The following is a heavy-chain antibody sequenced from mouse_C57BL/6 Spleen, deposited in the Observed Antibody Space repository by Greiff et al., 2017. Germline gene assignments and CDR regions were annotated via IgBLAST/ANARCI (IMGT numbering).Heavy chain of an antibody. CDR3: ARLYDGYFGFDY. CDR1: GFTFSSYA. Sequence: EVMLVESGGGLVKPGGSLKLSCAASGFTFSSYAMSWVRQTPEKRLEWVATISDGGSYTYYPDNVKGRFTISRDNAKNNLYLQMSHLKSEDTAMYYCARLYDGYFGFDYWGQGTTLTVSS. V-gene: IGHV5-4*03. CDR2: ISDGGSYT. D-gene: IGHD2-3*01. J-gene: IGHJ2*01.